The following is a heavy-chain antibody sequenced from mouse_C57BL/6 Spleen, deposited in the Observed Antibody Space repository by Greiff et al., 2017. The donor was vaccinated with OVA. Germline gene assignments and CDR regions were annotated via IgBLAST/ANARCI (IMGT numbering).Heavy chain of an antibody. CDR1: GYTFTSYW. J-gene: IGHJ2*01. V-gene: IGHV1-50*01. Sequence: QVQLQQPGAELVKPGASVKLSCKASGYTFTSYWMQWVKQRPGQGLEWIGEIDPSDSYTNYNQKFKGKATLTVDTSSSTAYMQLSSLTSEASAVYYCAAGESYFDYWGQGTTLTVSS. CDR3: AAGESYFDY. D-gene: IGHD4-1*01. CDR2: IDPSDSYT.